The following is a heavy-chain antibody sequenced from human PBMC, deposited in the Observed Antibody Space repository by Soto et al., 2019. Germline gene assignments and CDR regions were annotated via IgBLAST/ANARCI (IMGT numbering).Heavy chain of an antibody. Sequence: CTVSGGSISSGGYYWSWIRQHPGKGLEWIGYIYYSGSTYYNPSLKSRVTISVDTSKNQFSLKLSSVTAADTAVYYCARIHASGYYLYYFDYWGQGALVTVSS. CDR3: ARIHASGYYLYYFDY. V-gene: IGHV4-31*03. J-gene: IGHJ4*02. D-gene: IGHD3-22*01. CDR2: IYYSGST. CDR1: GGSISSGGYY.